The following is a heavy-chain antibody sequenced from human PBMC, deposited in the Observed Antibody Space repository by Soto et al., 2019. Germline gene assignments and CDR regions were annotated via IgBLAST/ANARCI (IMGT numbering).Heavy chain of an antibody. V-gene: IGHV1-18*01. CDR1: GYTFSNYG. CDR2: INTYNGNT. J-gene: IGHJ4*02. Sequence: QVQLVQSGAEVKKPGASVKVSCKASGYTFSNYGVSWVRQAPGQGLEWMGWINTYNGNTNYEQKFQGGVTVTTDTPTSTAYMELRSLRSDDTAVYYCARGPDPTYFDYWGQGTLVIVSS. CDR3: ARGPDPTYFDY.